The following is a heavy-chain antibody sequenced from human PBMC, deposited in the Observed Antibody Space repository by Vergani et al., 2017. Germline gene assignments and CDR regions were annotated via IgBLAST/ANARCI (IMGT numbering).Heavy chain of an antibody. V-gene: IGHV2-26*01. Sequence: QVTLKESGPVLVKPTETLTLTCTVSGFSLSNARMGVSWIRQPPGKALEWLAHIFSNDEKSYSTSLKSRLTISKDTSKSQVVLTMTNMNPVDTATYYCTRLYAPLTFGWVRPNYYFDYWGQGTLVTVS. D-gene: IGHD3-16*01. CDR1: GFSLSNARMG. J-gene: IGHJ4*02. CDR3: TRLYAPLTFGWVRPNYYFDY. CDR2: IFSNDEK.